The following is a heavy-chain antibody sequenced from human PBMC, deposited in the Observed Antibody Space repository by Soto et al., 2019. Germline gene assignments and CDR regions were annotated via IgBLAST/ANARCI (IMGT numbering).Heavy chain of an antibody. Sequence: PGGSLRLSCAASGFTFSNAWMSWVRQAPGKGLEWVSAVLQTGSSTYYADSVKGRFTISRDNSKNTLYLQMNNLRAEDTAVYYCAKDFTPDGYWDFDYWGQGTLVTVSS. CDR2: VLQTGSST. D-gene: IGHD4-17*01. CDR3: AKDFTPDGYWDFDY. J-gene: IGHJ4*02. CDR1: GFTFSNAW. V-gene: IGHV3-23*01.